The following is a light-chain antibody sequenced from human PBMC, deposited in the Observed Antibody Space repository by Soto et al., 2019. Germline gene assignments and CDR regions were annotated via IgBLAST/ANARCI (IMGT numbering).Light chain of an antibody. CDR3: ETWDSNTRV. V-gene: IGLV4-60*02. CDR1: SGHSSYI. CDR2: LEGSGSY. Sequence: QSVLTQSSSASACLGSSVNLTGTLSSGHSSYIIAWHQQQPGKAPRYLMKLEGSGSYNKGSGVPDRFSGSSSGADRYLTISNLQFEDEADYYCETWDSNTRVFGGGTKVTVL. J-gene: IGLJ3*02.